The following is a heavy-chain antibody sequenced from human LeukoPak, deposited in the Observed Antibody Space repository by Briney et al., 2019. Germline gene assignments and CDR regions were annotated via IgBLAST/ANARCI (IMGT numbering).Heavy chain of an antibody. V-gene: IGHV4-4*02. Sequence: SETLSLTCAVSGGSISSSNWWSWVRQPPGKGLEWIGEIYHSGSTNYNPSLKSRVTISVDKSKNQFSLKLSSVTAADTAVYYCAREVTPDIQRFRPDKNWSDPWGQGTLVTVSS. CDR1: GGSISSSNW. CDR2: IYHSGST. D-gene: IGHD2-21*02. CDR3: AREVTPDIQRFRPDKNWSDP. J-gene: IGHJ5*02.